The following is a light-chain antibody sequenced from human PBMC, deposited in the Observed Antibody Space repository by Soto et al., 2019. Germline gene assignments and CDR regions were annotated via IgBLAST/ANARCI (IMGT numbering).Light chain of an antibody. Sequence: QSVLTQPPSASGTPGQRVTISCSGSSSNIGSKTVNWYQQLPGTAPKLLIYGNDNRPSGVPDRFSGSKSGTSASLAITGLQAEDEADYYCQSYDSSLSGVLFGGGTKLTVL. V-gene: IGLV1-44*01. CDR3: QSYDSSLSGVL. CDR2: GND. CDR1: SSNIGSKT. J-gene: IGLJ2*01.